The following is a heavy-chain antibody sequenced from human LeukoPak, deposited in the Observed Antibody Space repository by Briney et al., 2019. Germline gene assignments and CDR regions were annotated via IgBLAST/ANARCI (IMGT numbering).Heavy chain of an antibody. V-gene: IGHV4-38-2*02. CDR2: IYRSGSS. CDR1: GGSINSYY. Sequence: SETLSLTCTVSGGSINSYYWGWIRQPPGKGLEWIGSIYRSGSSYYNPSLRSRLTISIDTSKNQFSLKLSSVTAADTAMYYCAGENHRGSYYYDSSGPGWFDPWGQGTLVTVSS. CDR3: AGENHRGSYYYDSSGPGWFDP. D-gene: IGHD3-22*01. J-gene: IGHJ5*02.